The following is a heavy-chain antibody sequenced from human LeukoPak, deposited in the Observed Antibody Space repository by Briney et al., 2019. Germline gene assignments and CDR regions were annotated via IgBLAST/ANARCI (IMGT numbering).Heavy chain of an antibody. CDR2: INPNSGGT. Sequence: ASVKVSCKASRYTFTGYYMHWVRQAPGQGLEWMGWINPNSGGTNYAQKFQGWVTMTRDASISTAYMELSRLRSDDTAAYYCARSAEQQLARTWFDPWGQGTLVTVSS. J-gene: IGHJ5*02. V-gene: IGHV1-2*04. CDR1: RYTFTGYY. CDR3: ARSAEQQLARTWFDP. D-gene: IGHD6-13*01.